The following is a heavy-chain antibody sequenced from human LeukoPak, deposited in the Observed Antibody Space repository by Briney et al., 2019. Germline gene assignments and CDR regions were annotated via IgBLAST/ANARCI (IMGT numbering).Heavy chain of an antibody. Sequence: YPSETLSLTCTVSGGSISSSSYYWGWIRQPPGKGLEWIGSIYYSGSTYYNPSLKSRVTISVDTSKNQFSLKLSSVTAADTAVYYCARLPYYYGSGSFDYWGQGTLVTVSS. CDR1: GGSISSSSYY. J-gene: IGHJ4*02. V-gene: IGHV4-39*01. CDR2: IYYSGST. D-gene: IGHD3-10*01. CDR3: ARLPYYYGSGSFDY.